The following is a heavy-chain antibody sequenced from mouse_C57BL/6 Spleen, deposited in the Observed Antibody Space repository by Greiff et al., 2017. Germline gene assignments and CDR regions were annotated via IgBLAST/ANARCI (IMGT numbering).Heavy chain of an antibody. J-gene: IGHJ2*01. CDR3: AREDSSGYHY. CDR1: GYSITSGYY. D-gene: IGHD3-2*02. Sequence: ESGPGLVKPSQSLSLTCSVTGYSITSGYYWNWIRQFPGNKLEWMGYISYDGSNNYNPSLKNRISITRDTSKNQFFLKLNSVTTEDTATYYCAREDSSGYHYWGQGTTLTVSS. V-gene: IGHV3-6*01. CDR2: ISYDGSN.